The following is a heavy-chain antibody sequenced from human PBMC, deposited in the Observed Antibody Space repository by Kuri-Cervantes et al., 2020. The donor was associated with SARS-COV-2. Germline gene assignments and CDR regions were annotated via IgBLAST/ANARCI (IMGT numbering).Heavy chain of an antibody. CDR2: IYYSGST. CDR1: GVSVGSSRYY. CDR3: VRHPPIAVADYYFDY. V-gene: IGHV4-39*01. Sequence: SETLSLTCTVSGVSVGSSRYYWGWIRQPPGKGLEWLGTIYYSGSTYYNPSLKSRVTISVDTSWNQFSLKLSSVTASDTAVYYCVRHPPIAVADYYFDYWGQGALVTVSS. D-gene: IGHD6-19*01. J-gene: IGHJ4*02.